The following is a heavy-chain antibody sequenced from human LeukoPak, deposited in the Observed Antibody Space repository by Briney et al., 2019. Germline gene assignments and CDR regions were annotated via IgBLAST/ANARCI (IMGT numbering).Heavy chain of an antibody. Sequence: GGSLRLSCAASGFTFSSYWMSWVRQAPGKGLEWVANIKQDGSEKYYVDSVKGRFTISRDNAKNSLYLQMNSLRAEDTAVYYCARDPVYYDFWSGYYVCYFDYWGQGTLVTVSS. CDR3: ARDPVYYDFWSGYYVCYFDY. CDR2: IKQDGSEK. J-gene: IGHJ4*02. CDR1: GFTFSSYW. D-gene: IGHD3-3*01. V-gene: IGHV3-7*01.